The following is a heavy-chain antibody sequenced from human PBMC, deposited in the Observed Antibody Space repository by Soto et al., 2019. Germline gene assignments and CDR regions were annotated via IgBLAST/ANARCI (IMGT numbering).Heavy chain of an antibody. CDR2: ISGSGGST. D-gene: IGHD3-10*01. J-gene: IGHJ4*02. V-gene: IGHV3-23*01. Sequence: GGSLRLSCAASGFTFSSYAMSWVRQAPGKGLEWVSAISGSGGSTYYADSVKGRFTISRDNSKNTLYLQMNSLRAEDTAVYYFAKSIGLLWFGELLTQPVKDYWGQGTLVTVSS. CDR1: GFTFSSYA. CDR3: AKSIGLLWFGELLTQPVKDY.